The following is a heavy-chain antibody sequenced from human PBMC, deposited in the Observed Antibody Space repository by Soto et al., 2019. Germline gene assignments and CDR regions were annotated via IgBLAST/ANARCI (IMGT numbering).Heavy chain of an antibody. CDR1: GGTFSTYT. CDR3: AGDPDSHYNDSHASSYP. J-gene: IGHJ5*02. CDR2: IIPIIGII. V-gene: IGHV1-69*08. D-gene: IGHD4-4*01. Sequence: QVQLVQSGAEVKKPGSSVKVSCKASGGTFSTYTITWVRQAPGQGLEWMGRIIPIIGIINYAQKFQGRVTISADKCTGTAYMELTGLRSDDTAVYYCAGDPDSHYNDSHASSYPWGQGTLVTVYS.